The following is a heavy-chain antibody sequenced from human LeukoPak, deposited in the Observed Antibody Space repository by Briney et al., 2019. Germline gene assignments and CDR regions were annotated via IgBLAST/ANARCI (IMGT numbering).Heavy chain of an antibody. CDR3: AREGYYYGSGSRHPIDY. D-gene: IGHD3-10*01. J-gene: IGHJ4*02. Sequence: GGSLRLSCAASGFTFSIYWVSWVRHAPGKGLEGVANIKQYGSEKYYVDSVKGRFTISRDNAKNSLYLQMNSLRAEDTAVYYCAREGYYYGSGSRHPIDYWGQRTLVTVSS. V-gene: IGHV3-7*01. CDR2: IKQYGSEK. CDR1: GFTFSIYW.